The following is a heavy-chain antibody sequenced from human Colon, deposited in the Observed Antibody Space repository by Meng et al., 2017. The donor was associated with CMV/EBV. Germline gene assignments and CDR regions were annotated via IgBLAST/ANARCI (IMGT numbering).Heavy chain of an antibody. J-gene: IGHJ1*01. CDR3: VRESQSGSYIYLQH. V-gene: IGHV1-18*01. CDR2: ISAYTGDT. Sequence: QGQLVQSGAEVTKPGASVKVSCKASGYTFTNYGISWVRQAPGQGLEWMGWISAYTGDTYYAQKFQGRVTMTTDTSTSTAYMELRSLRSDDTAVYYCVRESQSGSYIYLQHWGQGTLVTVSS. CDR1: GYTFTNYG. D-gene: IGHD1-26*01.